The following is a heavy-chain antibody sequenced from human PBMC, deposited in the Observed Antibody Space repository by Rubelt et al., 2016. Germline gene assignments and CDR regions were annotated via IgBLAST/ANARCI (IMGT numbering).Heavy chain of an antibody. CDR2: LNHNRGGK. CDR1: GYTFTGYY. Sequence: QVQLVQSGAEVKKPGASVKVSCKASGYTFTGYYIHWVRQAPGNGLKWQERLNHNRGGKNHAQQSQGRVTMTRDTSISTAYMELSSLTSDDSAVYYCARDGKFDPWGQGTLVFVSS. V-gene: IGHV1-2*06. CDR3: ARDGKFDP. J-gene: IGHJ5*02.